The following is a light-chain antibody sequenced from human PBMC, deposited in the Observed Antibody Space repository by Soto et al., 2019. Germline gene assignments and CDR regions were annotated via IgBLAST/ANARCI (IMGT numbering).Light chain of an antibody. V-gene: IGKV1-9*01. CDR2: GAS. CDR1: QGISSH. CDR3: QHLHSYPIT. Sequence: DIQLTQSPSFLSVSVGDRVTITCRASQGISSHLAWYQQKPGKAPKLLIYGASTLQSGVPSRFSGSGSGTEFTLTISSLQPEDFAIYFCQHLHSYPITFGQGTRLDIK. J-gene: IGKJ5*01.